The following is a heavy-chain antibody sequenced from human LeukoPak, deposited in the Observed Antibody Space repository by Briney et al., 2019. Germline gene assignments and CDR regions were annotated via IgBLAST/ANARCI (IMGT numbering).Heavy chain of an antibody. CDR1: GFTFSSYS. J-gene: IGHJ6*02. Sequence: GSLRLSCAASGFTFSSYSMNWVRQAPGKGLEWLSSISSDSTYIYYADSVKGRFTISRDNAQNSLFLQMNSLRAEDTAVYYCARIKFGAAAPVGNVMDVWGQGTTVTVSS. D-gene: IGHD6-25*01. CDR2: ISSDSTYI. CDR3: ARIKFGAAAPVGNVMDV. V-gene: IGHV3-21*01.